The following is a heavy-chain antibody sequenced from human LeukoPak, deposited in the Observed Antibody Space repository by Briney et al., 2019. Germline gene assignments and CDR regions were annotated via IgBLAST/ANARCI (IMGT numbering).Heavy chain of an antibody. D-gene: IGHD6-13*01. V-gene: IGHV4-4*02. Sequence: SGTLSLTCAVSGGSISSGNWWSWVRQPPGKGLEWIAQIYHSGSTNYNPSLKSRVTISVDKSKNQFSLKLSSVTAADTAVYYCAKIGTPDAAAAGTALAYYYYYMDVWGKGTTVTVSS. CDR3: AKIGTPDAAAAGTALAYYYYYMDV. CDR2: IYHSGST. J-gene: IGHJ6*03. CDR1: GGSISSGNW.